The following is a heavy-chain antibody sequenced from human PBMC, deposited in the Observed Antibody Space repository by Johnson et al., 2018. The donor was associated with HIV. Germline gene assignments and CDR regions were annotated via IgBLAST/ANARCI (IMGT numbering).Heavy chain of an antibody. Sequence: VQLVESGGGLVQPGGSLRLSCAASGFTFSMYDIHWVRQTTGKGLEWVSGIGIAGDTYYAASVRGRFTISRENAKNSLALPMNSLRAGDTAVYYCARSGRGTLTTVPESFDIWGRGTMVTVSS. CDR1: GFTFSMYD. D-gene: IGHD4-17*01. CDR3: ARSGRGTLTTVPESFDI. J-gene: IGHJ3*02. CDR2: IGIAGDT. V-gene: IGHV3-13*01.